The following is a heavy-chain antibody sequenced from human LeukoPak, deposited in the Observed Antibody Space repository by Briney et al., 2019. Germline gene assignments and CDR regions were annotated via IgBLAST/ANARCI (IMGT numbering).Heavy chain of an antibody. J-gene: IGHJ4*02. CDR3: ARCYSGLLW. Sequence: GGSLRLSCVASGFTFSRDWMSWVRQAPGQGLEWVATINEDGSTKFFADSVKGRFSMSSDNAENSLYLQMNSLRFGDTAVYCCARCYSGLLWGGEGNLATVS. CDR1: GFTFSRDW. CDR2: INEDGSTK. D-gene: IGHD5-12*01. V-gene: IGHV3-7*01.